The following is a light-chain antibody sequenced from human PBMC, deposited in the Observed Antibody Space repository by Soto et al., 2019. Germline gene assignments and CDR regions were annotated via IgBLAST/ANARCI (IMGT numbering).Light chain of an antibody. CDR2: DAS. V-gene: IGKV3-11*01. CDR1: QSISTY. Sequence: EIVLTQSPATLSLSPGERATLSCRASQSISTYLSWYQQKPGQAPRLLIYDASTSATGIPARFSGSGSGTDFTLSISSLEPEDFAVYYCQRRTNWLFGGGTKVEIK. J-gene: IGKJ4*01. CDR3: QRRTNWL.